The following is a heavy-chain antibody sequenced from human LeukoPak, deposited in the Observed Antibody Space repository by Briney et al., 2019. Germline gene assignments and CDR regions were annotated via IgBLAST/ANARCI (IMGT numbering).Heavy chain of an antibody. CDR3: ASRSGSFSDALDI. V-gene: IGHV4-59*08. CDR2: IHYSEST. D-gene: IGHD3-10*01. CDR1: GGSFSGYY. J-gene: IGHJ3*02. Sequence: SETLSLTCAVYGGSFSGYYWSWIRQPPGKGLEWIGYIHYSESTEYNPSLKSRVTMSVDTSKNQFSLKLSSVTAADTAVYYCASRSGSFSDALDIWGQGTLVTVSS.